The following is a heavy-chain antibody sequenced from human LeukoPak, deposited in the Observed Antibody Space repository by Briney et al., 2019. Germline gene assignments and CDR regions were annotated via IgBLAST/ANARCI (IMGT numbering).Heavy chain of an antibody. J-gene: IGHJ2*01. V-gene: IGHV4-59*01. CDR1: GGSISSYY. CDR3: ARDAPISGCDLKYFDL. D-gene: IGHD5-12*01. Sequence: SETLSLTCTVSGGSISSYYWSWIRQPPGKGLEWIGYIYYSGSTNYNPSLKSRVTISVDTSKNQFSLKLSSVTAADTAVYYCARDAPISGCDLKYFDLWGRGTLVTVSS. CDR2: IYYSGST.